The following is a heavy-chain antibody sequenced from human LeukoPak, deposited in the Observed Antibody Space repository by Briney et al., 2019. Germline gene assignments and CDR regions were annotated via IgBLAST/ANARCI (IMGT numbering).Heavy chain of an antibody. D-gene: IGHD6-13*01. CDR2: INYSGNT. CDR3: ARGYDY. J-gene: IGHJ4*02. V-gene: IGHV4-39*01. CDR1: GGSISGSHYY. Sequence: ASETLSLTCIVSGGSISGSHYYWAWIRQSPGKGLEWIGMINYSGNTYYNPSLWSRATISVDTSTNQFTLNLNPVTAADTAVYYCARGYDYWGQGTLVTVSS.